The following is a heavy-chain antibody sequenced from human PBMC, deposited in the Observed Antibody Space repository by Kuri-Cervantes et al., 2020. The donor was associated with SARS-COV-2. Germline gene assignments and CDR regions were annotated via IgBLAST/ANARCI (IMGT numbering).Heavy chain of an antibody. V-gene: IGHV3-21*01. J-gene: IGHJ1*01. CDR1: GFTFRSYS. CDR3: ARDASYSGSYGSFQH. Sequence: GESLKISCAASGFTFRSYSMNWVRQAPGKGLEWISSISSSSSYIYYADSVKGRFTISRDNAKNSLYLQMNTLKTEDTAMFYCARDASYSGSYGSFQHWGQGTLVTVSS. D-gene: IGHD1-26*01. CDR2: ISSSSSYI.